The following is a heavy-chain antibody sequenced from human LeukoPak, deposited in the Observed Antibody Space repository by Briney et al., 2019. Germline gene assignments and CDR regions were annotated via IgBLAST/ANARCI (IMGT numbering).Heavy chain of an antibody. V-gene: IGHV3-15*01. J-gene: IGHJ4*02. D-gene: IGHD2-2*02. CDR3: TSNLYCSTSSCYTLDN. CDR2: IKSKSEHGTT. Sequence: GGSLRLSCAASGFTFSNGWMSWVRQAPGKGLEWVGRIKSKSEHGTTDYAAPVKGGFTISRDGSTNTVYLHMNSLKTEDTAVYFCTSNLYCSTSSCYTLDNWGQGTLVAVSP. CDR1: GFTFSNGW.